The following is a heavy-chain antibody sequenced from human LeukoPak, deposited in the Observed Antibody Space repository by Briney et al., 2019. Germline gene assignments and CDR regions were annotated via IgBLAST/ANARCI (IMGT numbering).Heavy chain of an antibody. CDR2: LYYGRTN. D-gene: IGHD3-10*01. Sequence: SETLSLTCTVSGGSITASGFYWAWIRRPPGKGLEWIGSLYYGRTNSYNPSLKSRVTVSGDTSKNQFSLELASVTAADTAVYYCARRCLSPSGSPYWRQGTHATVPS. CDR1: GGSITASGFY. J-gene: IGHJ4*02. CDR3: ARRCLSPSGSPY. V-gene: IGHV4-39*01.